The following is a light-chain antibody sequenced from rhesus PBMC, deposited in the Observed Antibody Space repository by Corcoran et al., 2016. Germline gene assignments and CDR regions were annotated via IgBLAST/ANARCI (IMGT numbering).Light chain of an antibody. CDR2: KAS. Sequence: DIQMTQSPSSLSASVGDRVTITCRASENVHNFFNWYQQKPGKAPKLLLSKASTLQSGVPSRFSGSGSVTDYTLPISSLQPEDVATYYCQHGYGTPWTFGQGTKVEIK. CDR3: QHGYGTPWT. V-gene: IGKV1-74*01. J-gene: IGKJ1*01. CDR1: ENVHNF.